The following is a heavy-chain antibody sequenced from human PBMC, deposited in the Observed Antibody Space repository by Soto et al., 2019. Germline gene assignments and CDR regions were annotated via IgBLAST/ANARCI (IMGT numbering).Heavy chain of an antibody. D-gene: IGHD3-16*01. CDR2: INSDGSST. CDR1: GFTFSRYW. J-gene: IGHJ4*02. Sequence: EVQMVESGGGLVQPGGSLRLSCAASGFTFSRYWMHWVRQGPDKGLVWVSHINSDGSSTTYADSVKGRFTISRDNAKNPLYLQMNSLRAEDPAVYYCVRDHFRLPLAHWGQGTLVTVSS. V-gene: IGHV3-74*01. CDR3: VRDHFRLPLAH.